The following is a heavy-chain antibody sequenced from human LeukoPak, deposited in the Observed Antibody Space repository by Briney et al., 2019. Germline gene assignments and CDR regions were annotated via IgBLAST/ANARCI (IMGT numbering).Heavy chain of an antibody. CDR1: GFTFSTYW. J-gene: IGHJ4*02. V-gene: IGHV3-7*01. D-gene: IGHD2-21*01. CDR2: IKQDGSEI. CDR3: ARDKIVGPTALDY. Sequence: GGSLRLSCAASGFTFSTYWMSWVRQAPGKGLGWVANIKQDGSEIYYVDSVKGRFTISRDNSRNSLYLQMNSLRAEDTSVYYCARDKIVGPTALDYWGRGTLVTVSS.